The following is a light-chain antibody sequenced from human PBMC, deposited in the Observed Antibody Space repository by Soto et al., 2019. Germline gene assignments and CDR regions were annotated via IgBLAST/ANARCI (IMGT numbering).Light chain of an antibody. Sequence: QSVLTQPASVSGSPGQPITVSCTGTSSDVGTYNLVSWYQQHPGKAPKLIIYDVNQRRPGVSNRFSGSRSGNTASLTISGLQAEDEADYYCCSYAGSSTWVFGGGTQLTVL. J-gene: IGLJ3*02. V-gene: IGLV2-23*02. CDR2: DVN. CDR3: CSYAGSSTWV. CDR1: SSDVGTYNL.